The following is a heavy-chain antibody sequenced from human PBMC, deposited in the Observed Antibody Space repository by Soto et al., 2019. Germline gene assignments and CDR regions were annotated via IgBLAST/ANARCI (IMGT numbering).Heavy chain of an antibody. CDR2: IIPMLGAP. CDR1: GGTVSNNA. V-gene: IGHV1-69*12. CDR3: ARDFYCTGGNCYHGGWFDP. J-gene: IGHJ5*02. Sequence: QVQLVQSGAEMQKPGSSVRVSCKASGGTVSNNAISWVRQAPGQGLVWMGGIIPMLGAPNYAQKFRGRLTITADESTSSVYMELRDLISEDTGIYFCARDFYCTGGNCYHGGWFDPWGQGTQVIVSS. D-gene: IGHD2-8*02.